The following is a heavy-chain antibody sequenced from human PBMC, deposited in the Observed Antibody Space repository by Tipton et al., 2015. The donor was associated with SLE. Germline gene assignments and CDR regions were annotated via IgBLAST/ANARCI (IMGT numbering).Heavy chain of an antibody. Sequence: LRLSCAVYGGSFSGYYWSWIRQPPGKGLEWIGEINHGGSTNYNPSLKSRVTISIDTSKNQFSLKLSSVTAADTAVYYCARWKGWSNGWGSYYYYGMDVWGQGTTVTVSS. CDR1: GGSFSGYY. CDR3: ARWKGWSNGWGSYYYYGMDV. V-gene: IGHV4-34*01. D-gene: IGHD6-19*01. CDR2: INHGGST. J-gene: IGHJ6*02.